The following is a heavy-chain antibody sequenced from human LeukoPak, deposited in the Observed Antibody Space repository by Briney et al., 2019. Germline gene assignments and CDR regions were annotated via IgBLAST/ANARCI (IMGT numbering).Heavy chain of an antibody. Sequence: GGSLRLSCAASGFTFSSYDMHWVRHATGKGLEWVSAIGTAGDTYYPGSVKGRFTISRENAKNSLYLQMNSLRAGDTAVYYCARDLGSVGLDYWGQGTLVTVSS. J-gene: IGHJ4*02. CDR2: IGTAGDT. V-gene: IGHV3-13*01. D-gene: IGHD3-16*01. CDR1: GFTFSSYD. CDR3: ARDLGSVGLDY.